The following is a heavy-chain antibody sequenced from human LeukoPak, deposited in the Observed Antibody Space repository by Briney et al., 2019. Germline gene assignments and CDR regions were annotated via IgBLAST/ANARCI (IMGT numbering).Heavy chain of an antibody. CDR2: ISSSSSYI. CDR3: ARGDGDNVCVY. J-gene: IGHJ4*02. CDR1: GFTFSSYS. V-gene: IGHV3-21*01. Sequence: GGSLRLSCAASGFTFSSYSMNWVRQAPGKGLEWVSSISSSSSYIYYADSVKGRFTISRDNAKNSLYLQMNSLRAEDTAVYYCARGDGDNVCVYWGQGTLVTVSS. D-gene: IGHD4-17*01.